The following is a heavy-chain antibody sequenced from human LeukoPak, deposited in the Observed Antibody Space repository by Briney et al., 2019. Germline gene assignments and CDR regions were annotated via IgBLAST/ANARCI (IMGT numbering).Heavy chain of an antibody. J-gene: IGHJ4*02. CDR3: AKVRGRYHDSSGYYYFNC. V-gene: IGHV3-9*01. CDR1: GFTFDDYA. Sequence: GRSLRLSCAASGFTFDDYALHWVRQAPGKGLEWVSGISWNSGILGYADSVKGRFTISRDNAKNALYLQMNSLRAEDTALYYCAKVRGRYHDSSGYYYFNCWGQGALVTVSS. D-gene: IGHD3-22*01. CDR2: ISWNSGIL.